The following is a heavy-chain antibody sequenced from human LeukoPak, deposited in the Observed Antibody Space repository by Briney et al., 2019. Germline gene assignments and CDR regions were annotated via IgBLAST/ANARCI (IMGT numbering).Heavy chain of an antibody. CDR2: IYPGDSDT. V-gene: IGHV5-51*01. Sequence: GESLKISCKGSGYSFTNYWIGWVRQMPGKGLEWMGIIYPGDSDTRYSPSFQGQVTISADKSISTAYLQWSSLKASDTAMYYCARQKPTRSTVVTPFIAFDIWGQGTMVTVSS. CDR1: GYSFTNYW. D-gene: IGHD4-23*01. J-gene: IGHJ3*02. CDR3: ARQKPTRSTVVTPFIAFDI.